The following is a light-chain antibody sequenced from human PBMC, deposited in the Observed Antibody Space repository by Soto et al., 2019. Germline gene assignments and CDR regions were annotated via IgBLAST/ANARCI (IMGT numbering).Light chain of an antibody. CDR1: QSVSSSY. CDR3: QQHGSSPPYT. J-gene: IGKJ2*01. CDR2: GAS. V-gene: IGKV3-20*01. Sequence: EIVLTQSPGTLSLSPGERDTLSCRASQSVSSSYLAWYQQKPGQAPRLLIYGASSRATGIPDRFSGSGSGTDFTLTISRLESEDFAVYYCQQHGSSPPYTFGQGTKLEIK.